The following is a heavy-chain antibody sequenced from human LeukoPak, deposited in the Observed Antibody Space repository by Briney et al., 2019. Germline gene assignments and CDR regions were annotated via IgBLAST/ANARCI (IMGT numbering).Heavy chain of an antibody. Sequence: GGSLRLSCAASGFTFSYYSMNWVRQAPGKGLEWVSSITSSSNYIYYADSVKGRFTISRDNAKNSLYLQMNSLRAEDTAVYYCARSIAAAGFDYWGQGTLVTDSS. V-gene: IGHV3-21*01. D-gene: IGHD6-13*01. J-gene: IGHJ4*02. CDR3: ARSIAAAGFDY. CDR1: GFTFSYYS. CDR2: ITSSSNYI.